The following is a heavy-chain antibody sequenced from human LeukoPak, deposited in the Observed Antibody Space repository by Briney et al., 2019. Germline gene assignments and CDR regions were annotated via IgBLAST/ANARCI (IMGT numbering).Heavy chain of an antibody. CDR1: GLIFSNYE. CDR3: ARARIAAPLLDY. V-gene: IGHV3-48*03. J-gene: IGHJ4*02. Sequence: GGSLRLSCAASGLIFSNYEMNWVRQTPGKGLEWVSYTSDHGKSRNYVDSVKGRFAISRDNAKNSLYLQMNSLRVEDTAVYFCARARIAAPLLDYWGQGSLVTVSS. D-gene: IGHD6-13*01. CDR2: TSDHGKSR.